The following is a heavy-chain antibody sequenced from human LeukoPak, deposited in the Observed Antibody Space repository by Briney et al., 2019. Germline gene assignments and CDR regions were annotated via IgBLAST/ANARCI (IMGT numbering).Heavy chain of an antibody. D-gene: IGHD5-18*01. J-gene: IGHJ6*02. CDR1: GGTFSRQA. CDR3: ARALSSARIQLCSQRNDFYYNGMDV. Sequence: SVKVSCKASGGTFSRQAISWVRQAPGQGLEWMGGIIPIFGTAKYAQKFHDRVTITADESTSTAYMELSSLRSEDTAVYYCARALSSARIQLCSQRNDFYYNGMDVWGQGTTVTVSS. CDR2: IIPIFGTA. V-gene: IGHV1-69*01.